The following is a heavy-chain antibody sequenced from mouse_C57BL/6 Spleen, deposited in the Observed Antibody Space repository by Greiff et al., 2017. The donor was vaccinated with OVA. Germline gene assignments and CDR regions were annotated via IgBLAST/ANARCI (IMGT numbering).Heavy chain of an antibody. D-gene: IGHD1-1*01. Sequence: EVKLMESGEGLVKPGGSLKLSCAASGFTFSSYAMSWVRQTPEKRLEWVAYISSGGDYIYYADTVKGRFTISRDNARNTLYLQMSSLKSEDTAMYYCTRGSSYGWYFDVWGTGTTVTVSS. CDR3: TRGSSYGWYFDV. CDR1: GFTFSSYA. V-gene: IGHV5-9-1*02. CDR2: ISSGGDYI. J-gene: IGHJ1*03.